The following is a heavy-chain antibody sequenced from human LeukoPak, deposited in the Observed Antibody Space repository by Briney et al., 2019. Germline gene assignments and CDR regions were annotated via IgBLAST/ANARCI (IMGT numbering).Heavy chain of an antibody. V-gene: IGHV3-7*01. Sequence: GGSLRLSCAASGFTFSSYWMSWVRQAPGKGLEWVANIKQDGSEKYYVDSVKGRFTISRDNAKNSLYLQMNSLRAEDTAVYYCXXXXGYSNRYYFDYWGQGTLVTVSS. D-gene: IGHD4-11*01. CDR3: XXXXGYSNRYYFDY. J-gene: IGHJ4*02. CDR1: GFTFSSYW. CDR2: IKQDGSEK.